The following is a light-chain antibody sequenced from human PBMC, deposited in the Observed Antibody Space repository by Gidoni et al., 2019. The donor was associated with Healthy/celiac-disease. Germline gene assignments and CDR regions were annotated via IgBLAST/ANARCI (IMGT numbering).Light chain of an antibody. V-gene: IGKV1-27*01. J-gene: IGKJ1*01. Sequence: DIQMTQSPSSLSASVGDRVTITCRASQGISNYLAWYQQKPGKVPKLLIYAASTLQSGVPSRFSGSGSGTDFTLTISSLQPEDVATYYCQKYNSARTSCQGTKVEIK. CDR3: QKYNSART. CDR1: QGISNY. CDR2: AAS.